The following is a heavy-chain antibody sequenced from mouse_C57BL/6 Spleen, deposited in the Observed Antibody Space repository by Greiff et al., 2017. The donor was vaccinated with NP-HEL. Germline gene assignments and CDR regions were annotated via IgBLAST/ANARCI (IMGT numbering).Heavy chain of an antibody. V-gene: IGHV10-3*01. Sequence: EVQLVESGGGLVQPKGSLKLSCAASGFTFNTYAMHWVRQAPGKGVEWVARIRSKSSNYATYYADSVKDRITISRDDSQSMLYLQMNNLKTEDTAMYYCVRWDDYDVGYYAMDYWGQGTSVTVSS. D-gene: IGHD2-4*01. J-gene: IGHJ4*01. CDR3: VRWDDYDVGYYAMDY. CDR2: IRSKSSNYAT. CDR1: GFTFNTYA.